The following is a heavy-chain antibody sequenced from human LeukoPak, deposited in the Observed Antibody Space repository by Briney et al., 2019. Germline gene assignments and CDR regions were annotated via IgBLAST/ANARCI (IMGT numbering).Heavy chain of an antibody. Sequence: PGGSLRLSCAASGFTFSSYGMSWVRQAPGKGLEWVSAISGSGGSTYYADSVKGRFTTSRDNSENTLYLQMNSLRAEDTAVYYCAKKYNTGLDPWGQGTLVTVSS. CDR1: GFTFSSYG. CDR3: AKKYNTGLDP. J-gene: IGHJ5*02. D-gene: IGHD1-14*01. CDR2: ISGSGGST. V-gene: IGHV3-23*01.